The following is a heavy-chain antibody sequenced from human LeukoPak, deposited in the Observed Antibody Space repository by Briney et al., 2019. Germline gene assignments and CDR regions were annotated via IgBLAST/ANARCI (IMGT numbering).Heavy chain of an antibody. CDR3: ARMVLRPGYGDYVGWFDP. D-gene: IGHD4-17*01. J-gene: IGHJ5*02. Sequence: ASVKVSCKASGYTFTGYYMHWVRQAPGQGLEWMGWINPNSGGTNYAQKFQGRVTMTRDTSISTAYMELSRQRSDDTAVYYCARMVLRPGYGDYVGWFDPWGQGTLVTVSS. CDR2: INPNSGGT. CDR1: GYTFTGYY. V-gene: IGHV1-2*02.